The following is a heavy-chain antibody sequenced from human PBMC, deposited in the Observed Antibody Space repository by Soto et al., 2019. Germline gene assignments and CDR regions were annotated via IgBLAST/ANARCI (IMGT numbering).Heavy chain of an antibody. V-gene: IGHV3-66*01. J-gene: IGHJ4*02. CDR1: GFTVSTYY. Sequence: PGGSLRLSCAASGFTVSTYYMNWVRQASGEGLEWVSVVYSGGTTYYADSVRGRFTISRDNSKSTLFLQMNSLRAEDTAVYYCARGRSASSDFDSWGQGTLVTVSS. CDR3: ARGRSASSDFDS. D-gene: IGHD3-10*01. CDR2: VYSGGTT.